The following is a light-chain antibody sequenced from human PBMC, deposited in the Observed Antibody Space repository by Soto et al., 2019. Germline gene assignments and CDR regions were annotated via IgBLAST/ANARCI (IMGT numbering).Light chain of an antibody. CDR1: SSDVGGYKY. CDR2: EVT. Sequence: QSVLTQPASVSGSPGQSITIFCAGSSSDVGGYKYVSWYQQLPGNATKPRIFEVTIRPSGVSNRSSGSKSGNTASLTISGLKAEDEADYYCSSYSSSSISYVFGTGTKVTVL. J-gene: IGLJ1*01. V-gene: IGLV2-14*01. CDR3: SSYSSSSISYV.